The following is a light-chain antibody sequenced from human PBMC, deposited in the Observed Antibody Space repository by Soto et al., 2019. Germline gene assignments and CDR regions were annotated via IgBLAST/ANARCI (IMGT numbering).Light chain of an antibody. CDR3: CSYAGSYTYV. V-gene: IGLV2-11*01. Sequence: QSALTQPRSVSGSPGQSVTISCTGTSSDVGGYNYVSWYQQHPGKAPKLMIYDVSKRPSGVPDRFSGSKSGNTASLTISGLQAEDEADYYCCSYAGSYTYVFGTRIKHTVL. CDR1: SSDVGGYNY. CDR2: DVS. J-gene: IGLJ1*01.